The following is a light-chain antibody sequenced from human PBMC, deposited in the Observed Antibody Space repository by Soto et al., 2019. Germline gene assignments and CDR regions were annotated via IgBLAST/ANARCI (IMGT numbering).Light chain of an antibody. J-gene: IGLJ3*02. CDR3: CSYAGSYTLV. Sequence: QSVLTQPRSVSGSPGQSVTISCTGTSSDVGGYKFVSWYQQYPGKVPKLMIYDVSKRPSGVPDRFSGSKSGNTASLTISGLQAEDEADYYCCSYAGSYTLVFGGGTQLTVL. V-gene: IGLV2-11*01. CDR2: DVS. CDR1: SSDVGGYKF.